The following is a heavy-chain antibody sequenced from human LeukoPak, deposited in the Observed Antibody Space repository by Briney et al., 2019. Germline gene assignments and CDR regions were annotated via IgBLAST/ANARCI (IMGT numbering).Heavy chain of an antibody. V-gene: IGHV3-7*01. CDR1: GFTFSSYG. CDR3: ARVDSMIVVARYYYYMDV. D-gene: IGHD3-22*01. CDR2: IKQDGSEK. Sequence: GGSLRLSCAASGFTFSSYGMSWVRQAPGKGLEWVANIKQDGSEKYYVDSVKGRFTISRDNAKNSLYLQMNSLRAEDTAVYYCARVDSMIVVARYYYYMDVWGRGTTVTVSS. J-gene: IGHJ6*03.